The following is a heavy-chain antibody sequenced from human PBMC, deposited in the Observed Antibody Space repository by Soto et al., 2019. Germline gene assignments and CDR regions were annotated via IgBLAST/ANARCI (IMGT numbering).Heavy chain of an antibody. CDR2: LYSGGST. CDR3: ARDRPGDEGDGFDI. V-gene: IGHV3-53*02. J-gene: IGHJ3*02. CDR1: GLTVSSNY. Sequence: VQLVETGGGLIQPGGSPRLSCAASGLTVSSNYMNWVRQAPGKGLEWVSVLYSGGSTHYAGSVKGRFIISRDNSKNTLYLQMNSLRVEDTAVYYCARDRPGDEGDGFDIWGHGTMVTVSS. D-gene: IGHD3-10*01.